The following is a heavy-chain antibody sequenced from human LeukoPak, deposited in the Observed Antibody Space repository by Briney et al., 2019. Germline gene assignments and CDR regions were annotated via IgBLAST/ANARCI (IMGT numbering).Heavy chain of an antibody. Sequence: QPGGSLRLSCAASGFTFSDHCMHWVRQAPGKGLVWVSRIKSDGTSTTYADSMKGRFTISRDNAKNTLYLQMNSLRTEDTAVYYCATGASAIYSSGVVFDYWGQGTLVTVSS. CDR3: ATGASAIYSSGVVFDY. CDR2: IKSDGTST. J-gene: IGHJ4*02. D-gene: IGHD6-19*01. CDR1: GFTFSDHC. V-gene: IGHV3-74*03.